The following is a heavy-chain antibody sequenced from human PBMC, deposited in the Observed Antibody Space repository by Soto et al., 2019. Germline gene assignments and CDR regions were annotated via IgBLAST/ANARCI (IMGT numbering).Heavy chain of an antibody. J-gene: IGHJ6*02. D-gene: IGHD3-3*01. Sequence: SQTLSLTCAISGDSVSSNSAAWNWIRQSPSRGLEWLGRTYYRSKWYNDYAVSVKSRITITPDTSKNQFSLQLNSVTPEDTAVYYCERGKGFLEWLLDNGYDYVDTAMDPHYYYRMDVWGQGNTVTVSS. CDR2: TYYRSKWYN. CDR3: ERGKGFLEWLLDNGYDYVDTAMDPHYYYRMDV. CDR1: GDSVSSNSAA. V-gene: IGHV6-1*01.